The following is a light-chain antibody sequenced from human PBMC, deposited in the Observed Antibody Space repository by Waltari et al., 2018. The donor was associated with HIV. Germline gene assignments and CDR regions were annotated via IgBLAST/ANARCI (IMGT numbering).Light chain of an antibody. CDR3: QTWGTGIVV. J-gene: IGLJ2*01. CDR1: SGHTNYA. V-gene: IGLV4-69*01. CDR2: LSTNGSH. Sequence: VVLTQSPSASASLGASVKLTCTLRSGHTNYAIARHQQQPEKGPRYLMRLSTNGSHTKGDGIPDRFSGSSSGAERYLTISSLQSEDEADYYCQTWGTGIVVFGGGTKLTVL.